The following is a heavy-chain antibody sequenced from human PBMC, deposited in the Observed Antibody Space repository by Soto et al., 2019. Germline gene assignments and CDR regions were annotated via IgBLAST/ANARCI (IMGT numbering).Heavy chain of an antibody. Sequence: GASVKVSCKASGYTFTSYAMHWVRQAPGQRFEWMGWVNAGNCNTKYSQKFQGRVTITRDTSASTAYMELSSLRSEDTAVYYCAISPIVVVPAGFDYWGQGALVTVSS. D-gene: IGHD2-2*01. CDR3: AISPIVVVPAGFDY. CDR2: VNAGNCNT. J-gene: IGHJ4*02. V-gene: IGHV1-3*01. CDR1: GYTFTSYA.